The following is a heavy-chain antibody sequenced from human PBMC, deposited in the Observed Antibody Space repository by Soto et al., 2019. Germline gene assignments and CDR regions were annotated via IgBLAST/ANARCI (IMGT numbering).Heavy chain of an antibody. J-gene: IGHJ4*02. CDR3: VRARSTDSRPDY. D-gene: IGHD3-22*01. CDR2: ITSSSSYI. V-gene: IGHV3-21*01. Sequence: GGSLRLSCAASGFTFSLYSMIWVRQAPGRGLEWVASITSSSSYIYYEDSLKGRFTISRDNAKNSLFLQLDSLRAEDTAVYFCVRARSTDSRPDYWGQGTLVTVSS. CDR1: GFTFSLYS.